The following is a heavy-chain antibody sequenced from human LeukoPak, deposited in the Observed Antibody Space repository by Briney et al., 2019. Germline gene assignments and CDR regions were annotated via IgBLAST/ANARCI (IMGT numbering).Heavy chain of an antibody. Sequence: GGSLRLSCAASGFTFSSYSMNWVRQAPGKGLEWVAVISYDGSNKYYADSVKGRFTISRDNSKNTLYLQMNSLRAEDTAVYYCARDLIPHGDPTGSDYWGQGTLVTVSS. V-gene: IGHV3-30*03. D-gene: IGHD4-17*01. CDR3: ARDLIPHGDPTGSDY. J-gene: IGHJ4*02. CDR1: GFTFSSYS. CDR2: ISYDGSNK.